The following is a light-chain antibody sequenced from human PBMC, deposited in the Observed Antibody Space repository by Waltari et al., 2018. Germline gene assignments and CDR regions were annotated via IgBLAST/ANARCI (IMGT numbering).Light chain of an antibody. V-gene: IGKV3-11*01. CDR3: QQRRDWPLT. CDR1: QSVTNY. J-gene: IGKJ4*01. Sequence: DIVLTQSPAILSLSPGERASLSCTASQSVTNYLAWYQQKPGHAPRLLIYDTSNRATGIPARFSGSGFGTDFTLTISSLEPEDFAVYYCQQRRDWPLTFGGGTKVEIK. CDR2: DTS.